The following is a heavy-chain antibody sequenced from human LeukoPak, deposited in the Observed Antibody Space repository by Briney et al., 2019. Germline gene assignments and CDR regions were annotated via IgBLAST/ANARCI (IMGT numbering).Heavy chain of an antibody. J-gene: IGHJ4*02. CDR1: GFTFSSYT. D-gene: IGHD3-22*01. Sequence: GGSLRLSCAASGFTFSSYTMHWVRQAPGKGLEWVAVIWYDGSNKYYADSVKGRFTVSRDNSKNTLYLQMNSLRAEDTAVYYCARESYDSSGYYSYYFDYWGQGTLVTVSS. V-gene: IGHV3-33*08. CDR3: ARESYDSSGYYSYYFDY. CDR2: IWYDGSNK.